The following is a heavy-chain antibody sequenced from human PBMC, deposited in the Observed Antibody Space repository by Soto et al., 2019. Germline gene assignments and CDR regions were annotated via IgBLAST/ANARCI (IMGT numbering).Heavy chain of an antibody. CDR3: AKANRVRAVSGADY. V-gene: IGHV3-23*01. J-gene: IGHJ4*01. D-gene: IGHD6-19*01. CDR2: ISGRGGSI. CDR1: GFTFANYA. Sequence: GGSLRLSCVASGFTFANYAMSWVRQAPGKGLEWVSAISGRGGSIYYADSVKGQFTISRDKSKSTVFLQMNSLRAEDTAVYYCAKANRVRAVSGADYWGQGTLVTVSS.